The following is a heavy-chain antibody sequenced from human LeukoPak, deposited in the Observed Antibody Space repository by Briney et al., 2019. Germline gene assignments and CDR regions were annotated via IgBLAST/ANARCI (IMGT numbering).Heavy chain of an antibody. CDR2: IYYSGST. D-gene: IGHD3-22*01. V-gene: IGHV4-59*08. J-gene: IGHJ5*02. CDR3: ARQFDRSGYPNWFDP. CDR1: GGSISSYY. Sequence: PSETLSLTCTVSGGSISSYYWSWIRQPPGKGLEWIGYIYYSGSTYYNPSLKSRVTISVDTSNNQFSLKLSSVTAADTAVYYCARQFDRSGYPNWFDPWGQGTLVTVSS.